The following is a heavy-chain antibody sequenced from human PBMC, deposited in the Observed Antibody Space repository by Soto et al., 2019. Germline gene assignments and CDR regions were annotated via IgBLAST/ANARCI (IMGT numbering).Heavy chain of an antibody. Sequence: GGYLRHSCAASGFTFSSYWMHWVRQAPGKGLEWVAGVSHDGRNTHYADSVKGRFTISRDSSKNTVSLEMTSLRAEDTAVYYCAKGGRQWLVTSDFNYWGQGA. J-gene: IGHJ4*02. CDR2: VSHDGRNT. CDR3: AKGGRQWLVTSDFNY. D-gene: IGHD6-19*01. CDR1: GFTFSSYW. V-gene: IGHV3-30*18.